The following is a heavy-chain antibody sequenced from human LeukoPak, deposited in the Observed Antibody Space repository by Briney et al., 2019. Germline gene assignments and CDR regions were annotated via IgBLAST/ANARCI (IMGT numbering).Heavy chain of an antibody. V-gene: IGHV3-23*01. Sequence: GGSLRLSCAASGFPFSRCGMSWVRQAPGKGPEWVSTISGSGGATYFADSVRGRFTISRDNSKNTLYLQMNSLRAEDTALYYCAKVDYGDYVGYFRYYMDVWGKGTTVTVSS. CDR1: GFPFSRCG. D-gene: IGHD4-17*01. J-gene: IGHJ6*03. CDR2: ISGSGGAT. CDR3: AKVDYGDYVGYFRYYMDV.